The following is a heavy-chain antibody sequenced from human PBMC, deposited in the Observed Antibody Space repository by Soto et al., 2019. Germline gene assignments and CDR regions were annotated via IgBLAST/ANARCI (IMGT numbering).Heavy chain of an antibody. V-gene: IGHV3-23*01. D-gene: IGHD1-26*01. CDR3: AKCDLFVGGVIFGMNV. J-gene: IGHJ6*02. CDR2: IIGIGGST. CDR1: GXALRNYT. Sequence: SRRLSSAASGXALRNYTLCCVRQAPGQGVELVSGIIGIGGSTNHADSVKGRFNISRDNSKNTLCLQMNSLPAEETAVYYCAKCDLFVGGVIFGMNVCAQGITGPVSS.